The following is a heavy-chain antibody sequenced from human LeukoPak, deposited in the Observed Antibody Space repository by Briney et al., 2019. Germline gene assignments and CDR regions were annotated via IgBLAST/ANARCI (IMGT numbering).Heavy chain of an antibody. V-gene: IGHV4-61*01. CDR3: ARSVGARDYFDY. CDR1: GYSISSGYY. Sequence: PSETLSLTCTVSGYSISSGYYWSWIRQPPGKGLEWIGYIYYSGSTNYNPSLKSRVTISVDTSKNQFSLKLSSVTAADTAVYYCARSVGARDYFDYWGQGTLVTVSS. D-gene: IGHD1-26*01. J-gene: IGHJ4*02. CDR2: IYYSGST.